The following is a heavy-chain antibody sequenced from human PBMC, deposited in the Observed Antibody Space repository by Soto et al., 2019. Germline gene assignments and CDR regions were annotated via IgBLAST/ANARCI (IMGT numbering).Heavy chain of an antibody. D-gene: IGHD6-19*01. J-gene: IGHJ4*02. V-gene: IGHV1-8*01. CDR3: ARGRGWRDY. Sequence: QVQLVQSGAEVKKPGASVKVSCRASGYSFTSYDINWVRQATGQGLEWMGWMDPKTGNTDYGQKFQGRVTMTRNTSISTAYMELSSLTSEDTAVYYCARGRGWRDYWGQGTLATVSS. CDR2: MDPKTGNT. CDR1: GYSFTSYD.